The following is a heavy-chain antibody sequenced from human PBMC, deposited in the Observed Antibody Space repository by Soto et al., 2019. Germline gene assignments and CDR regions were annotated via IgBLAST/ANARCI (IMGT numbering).Heavy chain of an antibody. Sequence: QIQLVQSGTEVKRPGASVKVSCRVAGYSFTGYGISWLRQAPGQGLEWMGWVSGSNGDTKYVENYQGRVTMTIDTSTSTAYMELRSLRSDDTAVYYCPRDISYSHDDCGYSNFDYWGQGTLVTVSA. J-gene: IGHJ4*02. V-gene: IGHV1-18*01. CDR3: PRDISYSHDDCGYSNFDY. CDR2: VSGSNGDT. D-gene: IGHD3-22*01. CDR1: GYSFTGYG.